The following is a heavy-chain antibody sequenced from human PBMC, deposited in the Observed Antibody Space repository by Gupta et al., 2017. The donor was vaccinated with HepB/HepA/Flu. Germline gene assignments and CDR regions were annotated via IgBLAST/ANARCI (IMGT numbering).Heavy chain of an antibody. CDR1: GYTFTDYY. V-gene: IGHV1-2*02. D-gene: IGHD3-16*02. CDR2: INLNSGDV. Sequence: QVQLVQSGAEVTKHGASVTVSCTASGYTFTDYYLPWVRPAPGQGLEGMGCINLNSGDVAYAPSFQDRVTLTRDTSISTAYMDLSSLTSDDPAIYYCARVPEISRPQYFFDYWGQGTLVTVSS. CDR3: ARVPEISRPQYFFDY. J-gene: IGHJ4*02.